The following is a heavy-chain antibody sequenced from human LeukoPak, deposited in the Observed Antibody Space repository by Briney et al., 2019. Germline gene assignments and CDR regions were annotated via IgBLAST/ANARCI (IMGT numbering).Heavy chain of an antibody. CDR2: ISAYNGNT. CDR3: ARLGRYCSGGSCYVVYMDV. J-gene: IGHJ6*03. V-gene: IGHV1-18*01. CDR1: GYTFTSSG. Sequence: ASVKVSCKASGYTFTSSGISWVRQAPGQGLEWMGWISAYNGNTNYAQKLQGRVTMTTDTSTSTAYMELRSLRSDDTAVYYCARLGRYCSGGSCYVVYMDVWGKGTTVTIS. D-gene: IGHD2-15*01.